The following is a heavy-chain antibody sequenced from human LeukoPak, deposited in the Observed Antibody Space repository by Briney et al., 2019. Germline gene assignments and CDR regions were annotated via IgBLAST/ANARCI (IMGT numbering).Heavy chain of an antibody. V-gene: IGHV3-49*04. CDR3: TTTTNDYGGNSGGY. CDR2: IRSKAYGGTT. CDR1: GFTFGDYA. J-gene: IGHJ4*02. Sequence: PAEGSLRLSCTASGFTFGDYAMSWVRQAPGKGLEWVGFIRSKAYGGTTEYAASVKGRFTTSRDDSKSIAYLQMNSLKTEDTAVYYCTTTTNDYGGNSGGYWGQGTLVTVSS. D-gene: IGHD4-23*01.